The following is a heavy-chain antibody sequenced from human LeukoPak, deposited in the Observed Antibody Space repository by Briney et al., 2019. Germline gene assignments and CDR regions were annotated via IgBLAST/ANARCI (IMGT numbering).Heavy chain of an antibody. V-gene: IGHV4-4*07. CDR2: IYSTGTI. CDR1: GGSMSNYY. D-gene: IGHD3-22*01. Sequence: PSETLSLTCLVSGGSMSNYYWSWIRQPAGGGLEGIGRIYSTGTINYNPSLESRVTMSVDTSKNQCSLNMRSVTAADTAVYFCARDKAYDLDEASGYYYNRGLDYWGQGTLVTVSS. CDR3: ARDKAYDLDEASGYYYNRGLDY. J-gene: IGHJ4*02.